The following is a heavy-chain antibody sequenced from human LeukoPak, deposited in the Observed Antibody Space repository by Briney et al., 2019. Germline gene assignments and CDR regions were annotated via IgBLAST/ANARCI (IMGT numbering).Heavy chain of an antibody. J-gene: IGHJ6*03. CDR1: GYTFTGYY. V-gene: IGHV1-69*05. CDR2: IIPIFGTA. Sequence: SVKVSCKASGYTFTGYYMHWVRQAPGQGLEWMGGIIPIFGTANYAQKFQGRVTITTDESTSTAYMELSSLRSEDTAVYYCARGSYYYDSSGYTAKYYYYYYMDVWGKGTTVTVSS. D-gene: IGHD3-22*01. CDR3: ARGSYYYDSSGYTAKYYYYYYMDV.